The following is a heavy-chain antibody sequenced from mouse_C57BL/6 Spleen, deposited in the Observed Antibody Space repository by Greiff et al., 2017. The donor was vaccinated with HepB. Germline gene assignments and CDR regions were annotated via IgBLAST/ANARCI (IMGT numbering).Heavy chain of an antibody. CDR3: TREEWLLPYAMDY. D-gene: IGHD2-3*01. Sequence: EVMLVESGEGLVKPGGSLKLSCAASGFTFSSYAMSWVRQTPEKRLEWVAYISSGGDYIYYADTVKGRFTISRDNARNTLYLQMSSLKSEDTAMYYCTREEWLLPYAMDYWGQGTSVTVSS. CDR1: GFTFSSYA. V-gene: IGHV5-9-1*02. J-gene: IGHJ4*01. CDR2: ISSGGDYI.